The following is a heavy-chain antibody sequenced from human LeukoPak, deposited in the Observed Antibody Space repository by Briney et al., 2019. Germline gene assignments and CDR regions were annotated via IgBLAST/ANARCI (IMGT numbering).Heavy chain of an antibody. Sequence: GGSLRLSCAASGFTFSSYGMHWVRQAPGKGLEWVAVISYDGSNKYYADSVKGRFTISRDNSKNTLYLQMNSLRAEDTAVYYCARDRPIYYGSSTYYPYDAFDIWGQGTMVTVSS. CDR3: ARDRPIYYGSSTYYPYDAFDI. J-gene: IGHJ3*02. CDR1: GFTFSSYG. CDR2: ISYDGSNK. D-gene: IGHD3-22*01. V-gene: IGHV3-30*19.